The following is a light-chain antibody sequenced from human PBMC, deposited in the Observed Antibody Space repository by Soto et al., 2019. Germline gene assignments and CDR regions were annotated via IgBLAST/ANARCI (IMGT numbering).Light chain of an antibody. CDR3: QHYNSSSEA. CDR2: KAS. J-gene: IGKJ1*01. V-gene: IGKV1-5*03. Sequence: DIHMSQSPSTLSGSVGYRVTITCRASQTISSWLDWYQQKPGKAPKLLIYKASTLKSGVPSRFRGSGSGTEFTLTISSLQPDDFETYYCQHYNSSSEAFGQGTKVDIK. CDR1: QTISSW.